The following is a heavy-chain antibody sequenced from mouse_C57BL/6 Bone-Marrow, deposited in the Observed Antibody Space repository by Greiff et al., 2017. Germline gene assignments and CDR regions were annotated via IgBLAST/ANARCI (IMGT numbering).Heavy chain of an antibody. CDR1: GFSLSTFGMG. V-gene: IGHV8-8*01. CDR3: ARVSCLGFAY. CDR2: LCWDDDK. J-gene: IGHJ3*01. Sequence: QVTLKVSGPGILQPSQTLSLTCSFSGFSLSTFGMGVGWIRQPSGKGLEWLAHLCWDDDKYYNQVLKSRLTLSKDTSTSQVFLKITSVESADTATYYCARVSCLGFAYWGQGTMVTVSA.